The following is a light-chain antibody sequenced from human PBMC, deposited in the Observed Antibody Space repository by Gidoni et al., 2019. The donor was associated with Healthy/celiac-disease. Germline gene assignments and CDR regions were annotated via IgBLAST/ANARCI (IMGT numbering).Light chain of an antibody. CDR3: QQYDKRPPLT. CDR2: DAY. J-gene: IGKJ4*01. CDR1: QDISNY. V-gene: IGKV1-33*01. Sequence: DIQITQSPYSLSASVGDRVTITCQASQDISNYLNWYQQQPGKAPKLLIYDAYNLETGVTSRFSGSGAGTDFAFTISSLQPEEIATYYCQQYDKRPPLTFGGGTKVEIK.